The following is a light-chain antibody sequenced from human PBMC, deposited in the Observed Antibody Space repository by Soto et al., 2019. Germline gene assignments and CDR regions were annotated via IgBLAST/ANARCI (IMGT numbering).Light chain of an antibody. CDR2: LGS. J-gene: IGKJ1*01. Sequence: DIVMTQSPLSLPVTPGEPASISCRSSQSLLHSNGYYYLDWYLQKPGQSPQLLIYLGSNRASGVPDRFSGSGSGTDFTLRISRVEAEDVGVYYCMQAVQTPLTFGQGTKVDIK. V-gene: IGKV2-28*01. CDR3: MQAVQTPLT. CDR1: QSLLHSNGYYY.